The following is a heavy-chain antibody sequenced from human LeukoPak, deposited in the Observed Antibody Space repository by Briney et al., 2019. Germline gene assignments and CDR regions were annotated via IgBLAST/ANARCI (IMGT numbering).Heavy chain of an antibody. D-gene: IGHD3-3*01. CDR2: IKYSGTT. J-gene: IGHJ4*02. Sequence: SETLSLTCSVSGGSISSSPYYWGCVRQPPGKGLEWIASIKYSGTTYYNSSLRSRVTISVYTSKDHFSLQLSSVTAAETAVYFCARDHVFSYHTLTYYFDYWGQGTLVTVSS. CDR3: ARDHVFSYHTLTYYFDY. CDR1: GGSISSSPYY. V-gene: IGHV4-39*07.